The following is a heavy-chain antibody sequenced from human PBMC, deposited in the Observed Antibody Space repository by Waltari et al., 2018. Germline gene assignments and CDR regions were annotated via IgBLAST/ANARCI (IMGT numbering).Heavy chain of an antibody. CDR3: ARGYYDSSGYYG. CDR1: GFTFSSYW. V-gene: IGHV3-7*04. Sequence: EVQLVESGGGLVQPGGSLRLSCAASGFTFSSYWMSWVRQAPGKGLEGVANIKQDGREKYYVDSVKGRFTISRDNDKNSLYLQMNSLRAEDTAVYYCARGYYDSSGYYGWGQGTLVTVSS. CDR2: IKQDGREK. J-gene: IGHJ4*02. D-gene: IGHD3-22*01.